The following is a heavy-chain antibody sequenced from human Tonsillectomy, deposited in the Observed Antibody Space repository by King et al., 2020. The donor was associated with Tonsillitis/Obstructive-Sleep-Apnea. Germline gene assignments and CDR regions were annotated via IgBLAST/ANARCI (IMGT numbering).Heavy chain of an antibody. CDR1: GGSFSGYY. Sequence: VQLQQWGAGLLKPSETLSLTCAVYGGSFSGYYWSWIRQPPGKGLEWIGEINHSGSNNYNPSLKSRVTISVDTSKNQFSLNLGSVTAADTAVYYCARSTMFGVVITPLYFDFWGQGTLVAVSS. CDR3: ARSTMFGVVITPLYFDF. D-gene: IGHD3-3*01. J-gene: IGHJ4*02. V-gene: IGHV4-34*01. CDR2: INHSGSN.